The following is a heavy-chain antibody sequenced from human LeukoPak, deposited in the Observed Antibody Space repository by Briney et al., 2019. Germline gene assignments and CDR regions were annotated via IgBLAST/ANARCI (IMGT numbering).Heavy chain of an antibody. Sequence: SETLSLTCAVYGGSFSGYYWSWVRKPPGKGLIWMGETSHSGNTNYDPSLKSRLTISVDTSKNQFSLKLTSVTAADTAVYFCARTNPQLWYGGYYYYVDVWGKGTTVTVSS. D-gene: IGHD3-10*01. CDR3: ARTNPQLWYGGYYYYVDV. CDR2: TSHSGNT. J-gene: IGHJ6*03. V-gene: IGHV4-34*01. CDR1: GGSFSGYY.